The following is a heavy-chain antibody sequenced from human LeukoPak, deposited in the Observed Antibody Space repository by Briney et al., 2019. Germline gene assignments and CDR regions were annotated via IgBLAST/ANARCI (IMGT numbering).Heavy chain of an antibody. J-gene: IGHJ6*02. Sequence: WETLSLTCAVYGGSFSGYYWSWIRQPPGKGLEWIGEINHSGSTNYNPSLKSRVTMSVDTSKNQFSLKLSSVTAADTAVYYCARGRGYSYGPPYYYYYGMDVWGQGTTVTVSS. CDR3: ARGRGYSYGPPYYYYYGMDV. D-gene: IGHD5-18*01. CDR1: GGSFSGYY. CDR2: INHSGST. V-gene: IGHV4-34*01.